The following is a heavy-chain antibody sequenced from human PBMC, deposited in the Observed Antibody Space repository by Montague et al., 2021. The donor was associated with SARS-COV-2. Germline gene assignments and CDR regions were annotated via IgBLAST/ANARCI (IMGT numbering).Heavy chain of an antibody. V-gene: IGHV2-70*11. J-gene: IGHJ6*02. CDR1: GFSLSTSGMC. Sequence: VKPTQTLTLTCTFSGFSLSTSGMCMTWIRRPPGKALEWLARIDWDGDKYYNTSLESRLTISKDTSKNLVVLTMTNMDPVDTATYYCARGPSDTYYYNGMDVWGRGTTVTVSS. CDR3: ARGPSDTYYYNGMDV. CDR2: IDWDGDK.